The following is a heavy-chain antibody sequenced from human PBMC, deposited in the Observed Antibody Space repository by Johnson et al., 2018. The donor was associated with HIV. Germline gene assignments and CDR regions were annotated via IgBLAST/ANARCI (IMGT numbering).Heavy chain of an antibody. CDR3: VRRDSGSLSFDI. J-gene: IGHJ3*02. CDR2: VNWNGGAK. D-gene: IGHD1-26*01. CDR1: GFMFDDHG. V-gene: IGHV3-20*04. Sequence: VQLVESGGGVLRPGGSLRLSCEGFGFMFDDHGLSWIRQAPGKGLEWVSGVNWNGGAKGYADSGKCRCTISRDNDRNPLYLQMNNLRVEDTALYYCVRRDSGSLSFDIWGQGTMVSVSS.